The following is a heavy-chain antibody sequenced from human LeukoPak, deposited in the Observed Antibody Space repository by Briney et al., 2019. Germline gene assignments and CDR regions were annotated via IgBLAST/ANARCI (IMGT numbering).Heavy chain of an antibody. Sequence: GSSVKVSCKASGGTFSSYAISWVRQAPGQGLEWMGWINPNSGGTNYAQKFQGRVTMTRDTSISTAYMELSRLRSDDTAVYYCARDMGPPNTYYYGSGPVGYWGQGTLVTVSS. V-gene: IGHV1-2*02. CDR2: INPNSGGT. CDR1: GGTFSSYA. CDR3: ARDMGPPNTYYYGSGPVGY. J-gene: IGHJ4*02. D-gene: IGHD3-10*01.